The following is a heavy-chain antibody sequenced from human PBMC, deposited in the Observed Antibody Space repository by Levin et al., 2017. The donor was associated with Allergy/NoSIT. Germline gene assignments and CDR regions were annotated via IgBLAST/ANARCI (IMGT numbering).Heavy chain of an antibody. CDR1: EFTFNIYA. CDR3: AKAVIVVVPVVIPGWFGP. D-gene: IGHD2-2*02. J-gene: IGHJ5*02. CDR2: ISGSGDST. V-gene: IGHV3-23*01. Sequence: LSLTCAASEFTFNIYAMSWVRQAPGKGLEWVSGISGSGDSTYYADSVKGRFTISRDNSKNTLYLQMNSLRAEDTAVYYCAKAVIVVVPVVIPGWFGPWGQGTLVTVSS.